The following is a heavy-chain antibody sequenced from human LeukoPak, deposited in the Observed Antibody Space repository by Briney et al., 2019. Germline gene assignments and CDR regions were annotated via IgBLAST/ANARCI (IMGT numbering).Heavy chain of an antibody. D-gene: IGHD5-18*01. CDR3: ARGGGYSYGTGFDY. V-gene: IGHV1-69*05. J-gene: IGHJ4*02. Sequence: SVKVSCKASGGTFSSYAISWVRQAPGQGLEWMGGIIPIFGTANYAQKFQGRVTITTDESTSTAYMELSSLRSDDTAVYYCARGGGYSYGTGFDYWGQGTLVTVSS. CDR2: IIPIFGTA. CDR1: GGTFSSYA.